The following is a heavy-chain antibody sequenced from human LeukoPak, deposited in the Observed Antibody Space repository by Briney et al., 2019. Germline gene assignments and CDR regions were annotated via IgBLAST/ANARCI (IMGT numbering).Heavy chain of an antibody. CDR3: AKDQGIQLRGAFDY. CDR2: IYSGGST. Sequence: PGGSLRLSCAASGFTVSSNYMSWVRQAPGKGLEWVSVIYSGGSTYYADSVKGRFTISRDNSKNTLYLQMNSLRAEDTAVYYCAKDQGIQLRGAFDYWGQGTLVTVSS. CDR1: GFTVSSNY. D-gene: IGHD5-18*01. V-gene: IGHV3-53*01. J-gene: IGHJ4*02.